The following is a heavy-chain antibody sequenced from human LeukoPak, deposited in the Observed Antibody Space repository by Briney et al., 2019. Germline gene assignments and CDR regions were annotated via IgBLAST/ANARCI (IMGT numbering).Heavy chain of an antibody. V-gene: IGHV1-69*04. D-gene: IGHD2-15*01. CDR2: IIPILDIA. CDR3: ARDGANIDVVVAATPYYGMDV. Sequence: ASVKVSCKASGGTFSTYVISWVRQAPGQGLEWMGRIIPILDIANNAQKFQGRVTITADKSTSTAYMELRNLRSDDTAVYYCARDGANIDVVVAATPYYGMDVWGQGTTVTVSS. CDR1: GGTFSTYV. J-gene: IGHJ6*02.